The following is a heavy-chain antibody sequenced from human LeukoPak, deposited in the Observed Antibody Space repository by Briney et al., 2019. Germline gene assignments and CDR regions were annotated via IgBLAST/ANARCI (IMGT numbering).Heavy chain of an antibody. Sequence: ASVKVSCRTSGYTFTAYFMHWMRQAPGQGLEGVGWINPTTGDTSYAQHFQDRVTMTRDTSISRAYMELTRLRSDDTAVYYCTTGPATGSFDYWGQGTLVIVSS. J-gene: IGHJ4*02. CDR3: TTGPATGSFDY. V-gene: IGHV1-2*02. CDR2: INPTTGDT. D-gene: IGHD6-13*01. CDR1: GYTFTAYF.